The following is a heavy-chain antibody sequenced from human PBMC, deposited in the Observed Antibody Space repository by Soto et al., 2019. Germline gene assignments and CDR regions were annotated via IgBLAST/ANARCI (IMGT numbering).Heavy chain of an antibody. Sequence: QVQLVQSGAAVKKPGSSVKVSCTASGGTFSSYAISWVRQAPGQGLEWMGGIIPIFGTANYAQKFQGRVTITADESTSTAYMELSSLRSEDTAVYYCARGRLRPTRYYFDYWGQGTLVTVSS. J-gene: IGHJ4*02. CDR2: IIPIFGTA. CDR3: ARGRLRPTRYYFDY. V-gene: IGHV1-69*01. CDR1: GGTFSSYA. D-gene: IGHD5-12*01.